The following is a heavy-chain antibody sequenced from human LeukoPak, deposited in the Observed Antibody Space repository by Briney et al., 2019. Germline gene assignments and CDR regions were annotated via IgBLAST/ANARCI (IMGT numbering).Heavy chain of an antibody. Sequence: PSETLSLTCTGSGGSISNYYCTWIRHPPGKRLEWIGYIYYNGRTNYNPSLKSRVTMSVDTSKNQFSLNLGSVTAADTAVYYCARSWQEVGTFDYWGQGTLVTVSS. D-gene: IGHD4-23*01. CDR2: IYYNGRT. CDR1: GGSISNYY. CDR3: ARSWQEVGTFDY. J-gene: IGHJ4*02. V-gene: IGHV4-59*13.